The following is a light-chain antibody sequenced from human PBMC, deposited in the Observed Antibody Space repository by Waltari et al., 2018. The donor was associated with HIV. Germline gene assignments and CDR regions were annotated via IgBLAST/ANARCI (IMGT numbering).Light chain of an antibody. CDR3: NSRDRSGYLHVL. CDR2: GRN. CDR1: SLRFYY. Sequence: SSELPQGPAVSVALGQTVRLTCQGDSLRFYYASWYQQKPGQAPVLVIYGRNNRPSGIPARFSGSRSGNTASLTITGAQAEDEADYYCNSRDRSGYLHVLFGGGTKLTVL. J-gene: IGLJ2*01. V-gene: IGLV3-19*01.